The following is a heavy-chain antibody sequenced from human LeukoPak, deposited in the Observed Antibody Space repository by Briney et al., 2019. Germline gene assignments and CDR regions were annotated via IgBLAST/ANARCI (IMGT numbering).Heavy chain of an antibody. J-gene: IGHJ6*02. V-gene: IGHV4-34*01. CDR2: INHSGNT. CDR3: ARDRSPPVVPAAAYNYYYYGMDV. D-gene: IGHD2-2*01. CDR1: GGSLSGYY. Sequence: PSETLSLTCAVYGGSLSGYYWSWIHQSLGKGLEWIGEINHSGNTKYNPSLEGRVTISVDTSKNQFSLKLSSVTAADTAVYYCARDRSPPVVPAAAYNYYYYGMDVWGQGTTVTVSS.